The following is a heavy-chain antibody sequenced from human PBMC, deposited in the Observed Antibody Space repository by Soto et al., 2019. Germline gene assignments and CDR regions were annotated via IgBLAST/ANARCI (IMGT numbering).Heavy chain of an antibody. D-gene: IGHD1-1*01. Sequence: GAPVKVSCKASGYTITSYDINWVRQATGQGLEWMGWMNPNSGNTGYAQKFQGRVTMTRNTSISTAYMELSSLRSEDTAVYYCAREMTTRGMEVWGQGTTVTVPS. V-gene: IGHV1-8*01. CDR2: MNPNSGNT. CDR3: AREMTTRGMEV. CDR1: GYTITSYD. J-gene: IGHJ6*02.